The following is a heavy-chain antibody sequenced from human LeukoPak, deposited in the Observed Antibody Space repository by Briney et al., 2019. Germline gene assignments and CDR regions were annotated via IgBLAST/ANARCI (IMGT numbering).Heavy chain of an antibody. J-gene: IGHJ5*02. D-gene: IGHD2-8*01. Sequence: ASVKVSCKTSGDTFTTYAIIWVRQAPGQGLEWMGGIIPMFGTPNYAQRLQGRVTITADKSTKTAYMELSSLRSEDTAVYYCARAGIPGYCTNVTCSNWLDPWGQGTLVTVSS. V-gene: IGHV1-69*06. CDR1: GDTFTTYA. CDR3: ARAGIPGYCTNVTCSNWLDP. CDR2: IIPMFGTP.